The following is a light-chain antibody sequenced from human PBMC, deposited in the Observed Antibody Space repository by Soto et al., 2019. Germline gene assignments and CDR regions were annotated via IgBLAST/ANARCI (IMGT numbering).Light chain of an antibody. CDR1: QSVSSN. Sequence: EIVMTQSPATLSVSPGERATLSCRASQSVSSNLGWYQQRPGQAPRLLIYCASTRATGIPARFSGSGSGTEFTLPISSLQSEDSAVYYCQQYNNWSSITFGQGTRLEIK. CDR3: QQYNNWSSIT. J-gene: IGKJ5*01. CDR2: CAS. V-gene: IGKV3-15*01.